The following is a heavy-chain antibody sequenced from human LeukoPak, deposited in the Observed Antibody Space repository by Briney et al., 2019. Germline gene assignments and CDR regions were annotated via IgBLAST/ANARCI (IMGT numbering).Heavy chain of an antibody. J-gene: IGHJ3*02. CDR2: IYHSGST. CDR3: ARGTILLWFGELLPDAFDI. Sequence: SETLSLTCTVSGGSISSSSYYWGWIRQPPGKGLEWIGSIYHSGSTYYNPSLKSRVTISVDTSKNQFSLKLSSVTAADTAVYYCARGTILLWFGELLPDAFDIWGQGTMVTVSS. D-gene: IGHD3-10*01. V-gene: IGHV4-39*07. CDR1: GGSISSSSYY.